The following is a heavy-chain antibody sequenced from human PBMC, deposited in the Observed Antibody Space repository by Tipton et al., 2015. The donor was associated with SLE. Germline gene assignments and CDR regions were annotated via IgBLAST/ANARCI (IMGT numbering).Heavy chain of an antibody. CDR1: GFTFSSYW. CDR2: IKQDGSEK. J-gene: IGHJ4*02. Sequence: SLRLSCAVSGFTFSSYWMSWVRRAPGKGLEWMANIKQDGSEKYYVDSVKGRFTISRDNSKNTLYLQMGSLRAEDMAVYYCARDSGYSGTYIDYWGQGTLVTVSS. V-gene: IGHV3-7*01. CDR3: ARDSGYSGTYIDY. D-gene: IGHD1-26*01.